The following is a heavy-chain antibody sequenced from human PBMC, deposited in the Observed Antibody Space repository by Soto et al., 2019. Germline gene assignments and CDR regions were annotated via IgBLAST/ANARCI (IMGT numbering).Heavy chain of an antibody. D-gene: IGHD3-16*02. Sequence: LRLSCAASGFTFSSYAMSWVRQAPGKGLEWVSAISGSGGSTYYADSVKGRFTISRDNSKNTLYLQMNSLRAEDTAVYYCAKDRLRLGELSAVDYWGQGTLVTVSS. J-gene: IGHJ4*02. CDR2: ISGSGGST. V-gene: IGHV3-23*01. CDR1: GFTFSSYA. CDR3: AKDRLRLGELSAVDY.